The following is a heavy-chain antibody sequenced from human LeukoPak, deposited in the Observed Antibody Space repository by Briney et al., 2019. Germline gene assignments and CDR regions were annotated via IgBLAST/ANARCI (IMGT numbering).Heavy chain of an antibody. D-gene: IGHD6-6*01. CDR1: GDSISSGDYY. CDR2: IYYSGST. V-gene: IGHV4-30-4*08. J-gene: IGHJ3*02. Sequence: SETLSLTCNVSGDSISSGDYYWSWIRQPPGKGLKWIEYIYYSGSTYYNPSLKSRVTISINTSKNQFSLKLSSVTAADTAVYYCARHIQQLVRSAFDIWGRGTMVTVSS. CDR3: ARHIQQLVRSAFDI.